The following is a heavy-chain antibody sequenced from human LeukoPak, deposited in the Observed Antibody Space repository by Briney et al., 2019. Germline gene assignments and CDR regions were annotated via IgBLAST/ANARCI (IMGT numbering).Heavy chain of an antibody. V-gene: IGHV3-30*03. CDR2: LSYDGSNK. CDR1: GFTFSSYG. CDR3: ARSDDYVWGSYRSFDY. D-gene: IGHD3-16*02. J-gene: IGHJ4*02. Sequence: PGRSLRLSCAASGFTFSSYGMHWVRQAPGKGLEWVAVLSYDGSNKYYADSVKGRFTISRDNSKNTLYLQMNSLRAEDTAVYYCARSDDYVWGSYRSFDYWGQGTLVTVSS.